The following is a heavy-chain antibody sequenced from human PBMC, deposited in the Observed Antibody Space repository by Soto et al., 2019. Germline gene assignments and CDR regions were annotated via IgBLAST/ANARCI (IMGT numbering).Heavy chain of an antibody. CDR3: AKGGYTYAYE. CDR1: GFSFSTSS. Sequence: GGSLRLSCAASGFSFSTSSMAWVRQPPGKGLEWVSAISPSASDTLYADSVKGRFTISRDNSQNTLFLQMTSLRADDTAVYYCAKGGYTYAYEWGQGALVSVPS. V-gene: IGHV3-23*01. J-gene: IGHJ4*02. D-gene: IGHD5-18*01. CDR2: ISPSASDT.